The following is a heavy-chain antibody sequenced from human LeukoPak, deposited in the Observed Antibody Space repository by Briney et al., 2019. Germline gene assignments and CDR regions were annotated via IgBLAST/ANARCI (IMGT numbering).Heavy chain of an antibody. CDR1: GFTFSSYW. Sequence: QPGGSLRLSCAASGFTFSSYWMHWVRQAPGKGLVWVSRINSDGSSTSYADSVKGRFTISRDNAKNTLYLQMNSLRVEDTAVYYCARGYYYDSSGYFAGVCWGQGTLVTVSS. J-gene: IGHJ4*02. CDR3: ARGYYYDSSGYFAGVC. D-gene: IGHD3-22*01. V-gene: IGHV3-74*01. CDR2: INSDGSST.